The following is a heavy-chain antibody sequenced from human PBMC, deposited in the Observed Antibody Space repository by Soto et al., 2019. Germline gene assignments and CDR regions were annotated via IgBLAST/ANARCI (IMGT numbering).Heavy chain of an antibody. CDR2: INPSGGST. CDR3: ARVGYGDQPWGDFDY. V-gene: IGHV1-46*03. J-gene: IGHJ4*02. D-gene: IGHD4-17*01. Sequence: QVQLVQSGAEVKKPGASVKVSCKASGYTFTSYYMHWVRQAPGQGLEWMGIINPSGGSTSYAQKFQGRVTMTRDTSTSTVYMELSSLRSEDTAVYYCARVGYGDQPWGDFDYWGQGTLVTVSS. CDR1: GYTFTSYY.